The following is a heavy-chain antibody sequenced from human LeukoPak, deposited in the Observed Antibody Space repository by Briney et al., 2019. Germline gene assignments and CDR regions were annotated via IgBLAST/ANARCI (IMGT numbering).Heavy chain of an antibody. J-gene: IGHJ1*01. Sequence: SETLSLTRAVYGGFFSTYYWSWFRQPPGKGLEWIGEINHGGSTNYNPSLKSRVTISGDTSKNQFSLKLSSVTAADTAVYYCAFSSDYQQHWGQGTLVTVSS. CDR2: INHGGST. V-gene: IGHV4-34*01. CDR3: AFSSDYQQH. CDR1: GGFFSTYY. D-gene: IGHD3-22*01.